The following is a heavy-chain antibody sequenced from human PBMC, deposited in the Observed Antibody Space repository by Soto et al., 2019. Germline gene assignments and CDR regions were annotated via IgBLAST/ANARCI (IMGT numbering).Heavy chain of an antibody. CDR3: AREPWDSSGRHFDY. V-gene: IGHV3-7*05. CDR1: GFTFSSYW. D-gene: IGHD3-22*01. J-gene: IGHJ4*02. Sequence: GGSLRLSCAASGFTFSSYWMSWVRQAPGKGLEWVANIKQDGSEKYYVDSVKGRFTISGDNAKNSLYLQMNSLRAEDTAVYYCAREPWDSSGRHFDYWGQGTLVTVSS. CDR2: IKQDGSEK.